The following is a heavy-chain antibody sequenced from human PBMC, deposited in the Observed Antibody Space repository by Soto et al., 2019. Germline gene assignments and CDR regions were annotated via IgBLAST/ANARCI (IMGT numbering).Heavy chain of an antibody. Sequence: PGGSLSLSCAACGFAFSDYYMTWIRQAPGKGLEWVSYMSSSGNNIYYAGSVKGRLTISRDNIQNSLYLQMNTLRAEDPAIYYCPRVRKEYYRGMDVLGQGTTIVFSS. CDR2: MSSSGNNI. D-gene: IGHD3-10*01. CDR3: PRVRKEYYRGMDV. V-gene: IGHV3-11*01. J-gene: IGHJ6*02. CDR1: GFAFSDYY.